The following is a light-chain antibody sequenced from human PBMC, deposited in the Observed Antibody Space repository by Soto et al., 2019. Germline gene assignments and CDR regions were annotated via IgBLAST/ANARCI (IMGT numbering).Light chain of an antibody. CDR1: HSVSSY. J-gene: IGKJ5*01. CDR2: DAS. CDR3: QQRSNWPPIT. V-gene: IGKV3-11*01. Sequence: DIVLTQSPATLSLSPGERATLSCWASHSVSSYLALYHQKPGQAPRLLIYDASNSATGSPARFSGSGSGTAFTPTISSLEAEEFTVYYCQQRSNWPPITFGQGTRVEIK.